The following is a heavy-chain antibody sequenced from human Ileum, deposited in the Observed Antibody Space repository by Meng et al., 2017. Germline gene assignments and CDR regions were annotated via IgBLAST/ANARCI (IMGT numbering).Heavy chain of an antibody. D-gene: IGHD7-27*01. J-gene: IGHJ4*02. CDR3: ARDHWGSLDY. CDR1: GGSVSSSGYQ. CDR2: AST. Sequence: QVQMQESGPGLVRPSETLSRICAVSGGSVSSSGYQWGWIRQPPGKGLEWIGYASTNYNPSPKSRVTISVDTSKNQFSLKLTSVTAADTAVYYCARDHWGSLDYWGQGVLVTVSS. V-gene: IGHV4-61*08.